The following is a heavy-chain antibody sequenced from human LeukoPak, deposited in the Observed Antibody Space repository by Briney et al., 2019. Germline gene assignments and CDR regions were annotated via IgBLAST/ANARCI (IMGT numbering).Heavy chain of an antibody. V-gene: IGHV3-21*01. CDR1: GFTFSSCS. J-gene: IGHJ4*02. CDR3: ARGSSNVAASDTNFDY. CDR2: ISTSSSYI. D-gene: IGHD6-13*01. Sequence: GGSLRLSCAASGFTFSSCSMDWVRQAPGKGLEWVSSISTSSSYIYYADSVKGRFSISRDNARNSLYLQMNSLRAEDTAVYYCARGSSNVAASDTNFDYWGQGTLVTVSS.